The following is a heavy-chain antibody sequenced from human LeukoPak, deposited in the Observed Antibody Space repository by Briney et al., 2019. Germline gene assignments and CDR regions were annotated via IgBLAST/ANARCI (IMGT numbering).Heavy chain of an antibody. CDR3: AKASARAATYYYMDV. D-gene: IGHD6-13*01. J-gene: IGHJ6*03. CDR1: GFTFSSYG. CDR2: IWYGGSNK. Sequence: GGSLRLSCAASGFTFSSYGMHWVRQAPGKGLEWVAVIWYGGSNKYYADSVKGRFTISRDNSKNTLYLQMNSLRAEDTAVYYCAKASARAATYYYMDVWGKGTTVTVSS. V-gene: IGHV3-30*02.